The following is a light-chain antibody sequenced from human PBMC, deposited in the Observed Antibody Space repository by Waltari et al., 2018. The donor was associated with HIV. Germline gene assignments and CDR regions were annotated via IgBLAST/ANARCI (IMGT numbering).Light chain of an antibody. Sequence: DIVMPQSPATLSVSPGERATLSCRAIQSINTDLAWYQQKPGQAPMPHIYDVSTTATGVPTRFSGGGSGTEFTLTISSLQSEDSGVYYCQQYKQLAPYMFGQGTKLDI. J-gene: IGKJ2*01. V-gene: IGKV3-15*01. CDR3: QQYKQLAPYM. CDR1: QSINTD. CDR2: DVS.